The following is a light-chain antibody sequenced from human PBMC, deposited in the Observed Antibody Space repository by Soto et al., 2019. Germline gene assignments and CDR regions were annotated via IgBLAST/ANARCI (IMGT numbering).Light chain of an antibody. CDR2: GAS. CDR1: ESISIH. V-gene: IGKV3-15*01. Sequence: EIVMTQSPATLSVSPGERATLSCRASESISIHLAWYQQQPGQGPRLLIYGASTRDTGTPARFSGSGSGTEFPLTISSLQSEDFAVYYCQQYDSWSSWTFGQGTKVEIK. J-gene: IGKJ1*01. CDR3: QQYDSWSSWT.